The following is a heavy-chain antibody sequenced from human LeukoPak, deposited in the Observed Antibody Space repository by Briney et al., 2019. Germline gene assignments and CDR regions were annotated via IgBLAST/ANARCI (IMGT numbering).Heavy chain of an antibody. D-gene: IGHD3-3*01. CDR2: ISAYNGNT. CDR3: ARGLGYDFWSGYSPGYYFDY. J-gene: IGHJ4*02. CDR1: GYTFTSYG. Sequence: ASVKVSCKASGYTFTSYGISWVRQAPGQGLEWMGWISAYNGNTNYAQKLQGRVTMTTDTSTSTAYMELRSLRSDDTAVYYRARGLGYDFWSGYSPGYYFDYWGQGTLITVSS. V-gene: IGHV1-18*01.